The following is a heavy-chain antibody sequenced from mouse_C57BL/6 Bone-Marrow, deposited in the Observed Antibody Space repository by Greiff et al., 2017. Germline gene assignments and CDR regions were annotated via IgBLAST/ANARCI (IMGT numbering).Heavy chain of an antibody. CDR1: GFTFSSYG. CDR2: ISSGGSYT. J-gene: IGHJ3*01. D-gene: IGHD2-4*01. V-gene: IGHV5-6*01. CDR3: ARHEGDYDGFAY. Sequence: DVHLVESGGDLVKPGGSLKLSCAASGFTFSSYGMSWVRQTPDKRLEWVATISSGGSYTYYPDSVKGRFTISRDNAKNTLYLQMSSLKSEDTAMYYGARHEGDYDGFAYWGQGTLVTVSA.